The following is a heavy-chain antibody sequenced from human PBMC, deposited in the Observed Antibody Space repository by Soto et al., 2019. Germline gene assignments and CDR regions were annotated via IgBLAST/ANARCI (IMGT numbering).Heavy chain of an antibody. D-gene: IGHD2-21*01. Sequence: ASVKVSCKASGYTFTSYDINWVRQATGQGLEWMGWMNPNSGNTGCAQKFQGRVTMTRNTSIRTAYMELSSLRSEDTAVYYCAIVSRTYCGGDCPDAFDIWGQGTMVTVSS. J-gene: IGHJ3*02. V-gene: IGHV1-8*01. CDR1: GYTFTSYD. CDR3: AIVSRTYCGGDCPDAFDI. CDR2: MNPNSGNT.